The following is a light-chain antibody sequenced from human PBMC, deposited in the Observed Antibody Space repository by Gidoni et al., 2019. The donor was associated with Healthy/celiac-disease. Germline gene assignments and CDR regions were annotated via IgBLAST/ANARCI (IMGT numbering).Light chain of an antibody. CDR1: SSDGGGYNY. CDR2: DVS. Sequence: QSALTQPASVSGSPGQSITISCTGTSSDGGGYNYVSWYQQHPCNAPKLMIYDVSNRPSGVSNRFSGSKSGNTASLTISGLQAEDEADYYCSSYTSSSTLVVFGGGTKLTVL. V-gene: IGLV2-14*01. CDR3: SSYTSSSTLVV. J-gene: IGLJ2*01.